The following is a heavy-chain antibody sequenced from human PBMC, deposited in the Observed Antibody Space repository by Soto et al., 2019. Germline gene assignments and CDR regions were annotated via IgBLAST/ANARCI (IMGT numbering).Heavy chain of an antibody. CDR1: GGSFSGYY. J-gene: IGHJ4*02. Sequence: ETLSLTCAVYGGSFSGYYWTWIRQPPGTGLEWIGEINHSGSTNYNPSLKSRVTISVDTSKNQFSLKLTSVTAADTAVYYCARDKITGHFDYWGQETLLTVSS. CDR3: ARDKITGHFDY. V-gene: IGHV4-34*01. D-gene: IGHD2-8*02. CDR2: INHSGST.